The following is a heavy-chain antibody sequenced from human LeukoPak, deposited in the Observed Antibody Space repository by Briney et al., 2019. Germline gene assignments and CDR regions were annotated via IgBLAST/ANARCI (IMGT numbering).Heavy chain of an antibody. J-gene: IGHJ4*02. CDR3: ARATDYDILTGYLG. CDR1: GGSISTYY. D-gene: IGHD3-9*01. V-gene: IGHV4-59*01. CDR2: IYYSGST. Sequence: SETLSLTCTVSGGSISTYYWSWIRQPPGKGLDWIGYIYYSGSTNYNPSLKSRVTISVDTSKNQFSQKLSSVTAADTAVYYCARATDYDILTGYLGWGQGTLVTVSS.